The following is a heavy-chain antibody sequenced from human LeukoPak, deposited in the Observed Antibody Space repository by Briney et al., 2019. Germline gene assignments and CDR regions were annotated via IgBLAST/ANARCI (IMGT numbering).Heavy chain of an antibody. CDR3: AKDRYYGSGSEGYFQH. Sequence: HPGGSLRLSCAASGFTFSSYGMHWVRQAPGKGLEWVAVISYDGSNKYYADSVKGRFTISRDNSKNTLYLQMNSLRAEDTAVYYCAKDRYYGSGSEGYFQHWGQGTLVTVSS. J-gene: IGHJ1*01. D-gene: IGHD3-10*01. CDR2: ISYDGSNK. V-gene: IGHV3-30*18. CDR1: GFTFSSYG.